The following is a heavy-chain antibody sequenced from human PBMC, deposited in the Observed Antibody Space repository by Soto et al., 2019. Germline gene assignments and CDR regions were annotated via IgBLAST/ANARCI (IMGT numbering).Heavy chain of an antibody. CDR1: GGSISSSSYY. J-gene: IGHJ6*03. CDR2: IYYSGST. V-gene: IGHV4-39*01. D-gene: IGHD6-19*01. Sequence: SETLSLTCTVSGGSISSSSYYWGWIRQPPGKGLEWIGSIYYSGSTYYNPSPKSRVTISVETSKNQFSRKLNSVTAADTAVYYCARQGTVAGIPTNYYYYMDVWGKGTTVTVSS. CDR3: ARQGTVAGIPTNYYYYMDV.